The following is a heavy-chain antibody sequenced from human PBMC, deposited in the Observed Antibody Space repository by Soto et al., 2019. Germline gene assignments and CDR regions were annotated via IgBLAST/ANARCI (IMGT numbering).Heavy chain of an antibody. V-gene: IGHV4-4*02. D-gene: IGHD2-15*01. CDR3: ATLPPRIVVVMTDLPT. CDR2: IYHTGTT. CDR1: GASISSTYW. Sequence: QLRESGPGLVKPSGTLSLTCFVSGASISSTYWWSWVRQTPGKRLEWIGQIYHTGTTSYNPSLKNRVTISLDKSNQQFSLRLTSMTAADTAVYYCATLPPRIVVVMTDLPTWGQGTLVTVSS. J-gene: IGHJ5*02.